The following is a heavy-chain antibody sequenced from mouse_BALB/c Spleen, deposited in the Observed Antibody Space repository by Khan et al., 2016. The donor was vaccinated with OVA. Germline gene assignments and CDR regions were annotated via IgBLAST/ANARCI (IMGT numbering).Heavy chain of an antibody. Sequence: QMQLEESGPGLVQPSQNLSITCTVSGFSLITYGVHWVRQSPGKGLEWLGVIWSGGSTDYNEAFISRLSISNDTSKSQAFFKMNSLRSDDTAIYYCARNSYRYDFTYWGRGTLVTVSS. V-gene: IGHV2-4-1*01. D-gene: IGHD2-12*01. CDR1: GFSLITYG. CDR2: IWSGGST. J-gene: IGHJ3*01. CDR3: ARNSYRYDFTY.